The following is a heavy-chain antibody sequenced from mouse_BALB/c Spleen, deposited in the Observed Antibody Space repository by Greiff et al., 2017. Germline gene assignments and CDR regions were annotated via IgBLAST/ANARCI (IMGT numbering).Heavy chain of an antibody. D-gene: IGHD2-4*01. CDR1: GFSLTSYG. Sequence: VKLMESGPGLVAPSQSLSITCTVSGFSLTSYGVHWVRQPPGKGLEWLGVIWAGGSTNYNSALMSRLSISKDNSKSQVFLKMNSLQTDDTAMYYCAGIYYDYSPWFAYWGQGTLVTVSA. V-gene: IGHV2-9*02. CDR3: AGIYYDYSPWFAY. J-gene: IGHJ3*01. CDR2: IWAGGST.